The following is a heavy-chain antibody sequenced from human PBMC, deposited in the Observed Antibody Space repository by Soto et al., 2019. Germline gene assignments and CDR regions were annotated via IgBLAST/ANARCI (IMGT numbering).Heavy chain of an antibody. D-gene: IGHD2-8*01. V-gene: IGHV3-74*01. Sequence: LRLSCAASGFTFSSYWMHWVRQAPGMGLVWVSHINIDGSDTTYADSVRGRFTISRDNAKNTLYLQMNSLRAEDTAVYYCVRDEIGVGIDYWGLGTPVTVSS. CDR3: VRDEIGVGIDY. CDR2: INIDGSDT. J-gene: IGHJ4*02. CDR1: GFTFSSYW.